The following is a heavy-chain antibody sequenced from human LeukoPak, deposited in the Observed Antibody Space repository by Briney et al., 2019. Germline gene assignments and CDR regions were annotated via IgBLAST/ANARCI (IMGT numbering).Heavy chain of an antibody. CDR3: AREFYGYSYAN. D-gene: IGHD5-18*01. V-gene: IGHV4-34*01. Sequence: SETLSLTCAVYGGSFSGYYWSWIRQPPGKGLEWIGEINHSGSTNYNPSLKSRVTISVDTSKNQFSLKLSSVTAADTAVYYCAREFYGYSYANWGQGTLVTVSS. CDR1: GGSFSGYY. CDR2: INHSGST. J-gene: IGHJ4*02.